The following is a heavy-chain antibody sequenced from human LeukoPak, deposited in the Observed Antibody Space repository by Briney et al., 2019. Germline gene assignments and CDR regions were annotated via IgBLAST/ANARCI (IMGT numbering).Heavy chain of an antibody. CDR3: AKLRRASTVVTPFDY. D-gene: IGHD4-23*01. CDR2: ISYDGSNK. CDR1: GFTFSSYA. Sequence: AGGSLRLSCAASGFTFSSYAMHWVRQAPGKGLEWAAVISYDGSNKYYADSVKGRFTISRDNSKNTLYLQLSSLRAEDTAVYYCAKLRRASTVVTPFDYWGQGTLVTVSS. V-gene: IGHV3-30-3*02. J-gene: IGHJ4*02.